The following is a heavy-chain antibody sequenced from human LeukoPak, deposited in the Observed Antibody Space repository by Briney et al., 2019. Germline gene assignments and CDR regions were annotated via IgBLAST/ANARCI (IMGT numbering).Heavy chain of an antibody. CDR1: GGSMSSYY. Sequence: PSETLSLTCAVSGGSMSSYYWSWIRQAPGKGLEWIGYIYSSGSTNYHPSLKSRVAISEDTSKTQFSLRLTSVTAADTAVYYCARHPRASDPFDIWGQGTIVTVSS. V-gene: IGHV4-4*09. J-gene: IGHJ3*02. CDR2: IYSSGST. CDR3: ARHPRASDPFDI.